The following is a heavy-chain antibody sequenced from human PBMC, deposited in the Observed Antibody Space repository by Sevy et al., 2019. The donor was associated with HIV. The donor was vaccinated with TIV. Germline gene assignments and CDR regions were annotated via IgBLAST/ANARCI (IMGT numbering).Heavy chain of an antibody. CDR2: IYYTGST. Sequence: SETLSLTCTVSGGSISSDDYYWTWIRQHPGKGLEWIGYIYYTGSTYYNPSLESRVTMSLDASKNQFSRRLSSVTAADTAVYYCARGNTVLPTGGFDLWGRGTLVTVSS. CDR1: GGSISSDDYY. V-gene: IGHV4-31*03. J-gene: IGHJ2*01. CDR3: ARGNTVLPTGGFDL. D-gene: IGHD2-8*02.